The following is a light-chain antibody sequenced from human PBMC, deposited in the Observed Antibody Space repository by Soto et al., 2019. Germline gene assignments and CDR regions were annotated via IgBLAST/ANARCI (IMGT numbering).Light chain of an antibody. J-gene: IGLJ1*01. CDR1: SSDVGGYNS. Sequence: QSALTQPPSASGSPGQSVTVSCTGTSSDVGGYNSVSWYRQHPDKAPKLMIYDVSQRPSGVPDRFSGSKSGNTASLTVSGLQAEDEADYYCSSYAGTHIVFGTGTKLTVL. CDR2: DVS. V-gene: IGLV2-8*01. CDR3: SSYAGTHIV.